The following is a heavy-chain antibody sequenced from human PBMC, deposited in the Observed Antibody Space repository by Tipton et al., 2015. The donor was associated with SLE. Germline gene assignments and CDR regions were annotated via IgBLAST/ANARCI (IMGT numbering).Heavy chain of an antibody. CDR3: AREVDFWSGYFDY. V-gene: IGHV4-61*02. J-gene: IGHJ4*02. CDR2: VYPSGST. CDR1: GGSISDSNYC. Sequence: TPSLTCTVSGGSISDSNYCWSWIRQPAGKGLEWIGRVYPSGSTSYNPSLTSRISISVDTSKNQFSLKLNSVTAPDTAVYYCAREVDFWSGYFDYWGQGALVTVSS. D-gene: IGHD3-3*01.